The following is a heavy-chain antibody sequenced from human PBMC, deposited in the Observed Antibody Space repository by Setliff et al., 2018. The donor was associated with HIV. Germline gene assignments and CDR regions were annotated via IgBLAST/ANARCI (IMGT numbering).Heavy chain of an antibody. D-gene: IGHD3-10*01. CDR3: ARLPYYVSGGVFDH. CDR1: CFNFLAHW. CDR2: VYPGDSDT. Sequence: GESLKLSCQCSCFNFLAHWIGWVRPVPEKGLEWMGIVYPGDSDTRCNPSFEGQVTVSADKTITTAYLQLTSRNASDTAMYFCARLPYYVSGGVFDHWGQGTLVTVSS. J-gene: IGHJ4*02. V-gene: IGHV5-51*01.